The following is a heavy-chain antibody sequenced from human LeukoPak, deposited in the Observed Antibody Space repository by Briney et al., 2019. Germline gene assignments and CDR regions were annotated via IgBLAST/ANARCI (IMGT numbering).Heavy chain of an antibody. D-gene: IGHD6-13*01. J-gene: IGHJ5*02. CDR1: GASLNTYS. Sequence: PSETLSLTCTVSGASLNTYSWTWVRQPPGKGLEYIGYASDSGTTNYNPSLKSRVTISVDKSKNQFSLKLSSVTAADTAVYYCARNRYSSSWCRFDPWGQGTLVTVSS. CDR2: ASDSGTT. V-gene: IGHV4-59*12. CDR3: ARNRYSSSWCRFDP.